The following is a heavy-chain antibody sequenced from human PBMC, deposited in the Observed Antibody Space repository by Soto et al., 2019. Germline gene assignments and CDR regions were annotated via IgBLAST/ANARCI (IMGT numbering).Heavy chain of an antibody. CDR1: GFTFSSYA. CDR3: AKEAMMGYGYYYGMDV. Sequence: GGSLRLSCAASGFTFSSYAMSWVRQAPGKGLEWVSAISGSGGSTYYADSVKGRFTISRDNSKNTLYLQMNSLRAEDTAVYYCAKEAMMGYGYYYGMDVWGQGSTVTVSS. J-gene: IGHJ6*02. CDR2: ISGSGGST. D-gene: IGHD1-1*01. V-gene: IGHV3-23*01.